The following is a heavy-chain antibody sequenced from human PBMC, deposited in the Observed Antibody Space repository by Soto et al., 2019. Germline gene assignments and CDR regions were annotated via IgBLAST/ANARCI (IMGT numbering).Heavy chain of an antibody. CDR2: IIPVFQTA. CDR1: GGLFRSDP. Sequence: QEQLVQSGAEVKKPGSSVKVSCKASGGLFRSDPISWVRQVPGQGLEWMGGIIPVFQTAYYTQRFQGRVTITADESTNTAYMELSSLRSEDTAIYYCARGGSGYTWFNEFWGQGTLVTVSS. CDR3: ARGGSGYTWFNEF. D-gene: IGHD3-22*01. J-gene: IGHJ4*02. V-gene: IGHV1-69*01.